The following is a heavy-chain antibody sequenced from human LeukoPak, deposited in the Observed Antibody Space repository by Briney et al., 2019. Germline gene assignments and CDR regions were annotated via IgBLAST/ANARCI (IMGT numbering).Heavy chain of an antibody. Sequence: SETLSLTCAVYGGSFSGYYWSWIRQPPGKGLEWIGEINHSGSTNYNPSPKSRVTISVDTSTNQFPLKLSSVTAADTAVYYCWRASPTGGGDYWGQGTLVTVSS. CDR3: WRASPTGGGDY. V-gene: IGHV4-34*01. CDR1: GGSFSGYY. CDR2: INHSGST. J-gene: IGHJ4*02. D-gene: IGHD3-10*01.